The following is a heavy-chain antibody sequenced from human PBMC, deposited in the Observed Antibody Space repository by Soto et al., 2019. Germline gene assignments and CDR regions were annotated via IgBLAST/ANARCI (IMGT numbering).Heavy chain of an antibody. CDR1: GFDFTRYS. J-gene: IGHJ4*02. V-gene: IGHV3-48*02. Sequence: EVHLVESGGGLVQPGGSLRLSCSASGFDFTRYSMNWVRQAPGKGLEWVSFIDSGGASISYADSVKGRFTISRDNAKNSLYLQMNSLRDEDTALYYCARESPELDYWGRGTLVSVSS. CDR2: IDSGGASI. CDR3: ARESPELDY.